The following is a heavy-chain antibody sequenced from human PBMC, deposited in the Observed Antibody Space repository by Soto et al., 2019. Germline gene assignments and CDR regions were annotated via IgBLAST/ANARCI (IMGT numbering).Heavy chain of an antibody. CDR3: ARDTYYYGSGSYSP. D-gene: IGHD3-10*01. Sequence: EVQLVESGGGLVKPGGSLRLSCAASGFTFSSYSMNWVRQAPGKGLEWVSSISSSSSYIYYADSVKGRFTISRDNAKNPLYLQMNSLRAEGTAVYYCARDTYYYGSGSYSPWGQGTRVTVSS. V-gene: IGHV3-21*01. CDR2: ISSSSSYI. CDR1: GFTFSSYS. J-gene: IGHJ5*02.